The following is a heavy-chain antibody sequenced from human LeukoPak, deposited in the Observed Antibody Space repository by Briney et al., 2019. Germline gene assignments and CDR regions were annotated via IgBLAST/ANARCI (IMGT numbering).Heavy chain of an antibody. CDR2: ISTYNGNI. CDR1: GYTFFTYG. J-gene: IGHJ3*02. D-gene: IGHD3-22*01. V-gene: IGHV1-18*01. CDR3: ARDKSEHSRNFDAFDI. Sequence: ASVKVSCKASGYTFFTYGINWVRQAPGQGLEWMGWISTYNGNINYAQKFQGRVTMTTDTSTSTAYMELRSLRSDDTAVYYCARDKSEHSRNFDAFDIWGQGTMVTVSS.